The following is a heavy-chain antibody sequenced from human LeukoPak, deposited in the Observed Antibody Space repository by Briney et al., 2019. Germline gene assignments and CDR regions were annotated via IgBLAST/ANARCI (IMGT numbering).Heavy chain of an antibody. D-gene: IGHD2-2*02. Sequence: GGSLRLSCAASGFTVSSNYMSWVRQAPGKGLEWVSVIYSGGSTYYADSVKGRFTISRDNSKNTLYLQMSSLRAEDTAVYYCVKDLIVVVPAAISYYGMDVWGKGTTVTVSS. J-gene: IGHJ6*04. CDR2: IYSGGST. CDR1: GFTVSSNY. V-gene: IGHV3-53*05. CDR3: VKDLIVVVPAAISYYGMDV.